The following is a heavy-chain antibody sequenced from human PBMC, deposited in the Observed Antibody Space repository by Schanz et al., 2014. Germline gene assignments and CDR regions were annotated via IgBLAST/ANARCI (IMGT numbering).Heavy chain of an antibody. Sequence: QVQLVQSGAEVKKPGSSMKVSCKASGGTFSTYPINWLRQAPGQGLEWMGRIIPIHGIVNYAQRFQDRVRITADKSTSTDFMKLSSRRSDDTAVYYCARGGSPEDGFDNWGQGTILNGSS. CDR2: IIPIHGIV. J-gene: IGHJ3*02. V-gene: IGHV1-69*02. CDR1: GGTFSTYP. D-gene: IGHD3-16*01. CDR3: ARGGSPEDGFDN.